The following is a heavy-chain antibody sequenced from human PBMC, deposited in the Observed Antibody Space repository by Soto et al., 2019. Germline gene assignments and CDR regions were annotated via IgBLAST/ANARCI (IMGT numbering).Heavy chain of an antibody. D-gene: IGHD4-17*01. CDR3: ARGFFHYGEEGGD. Sequence: ASVKVSCKASGYTFSSYDINWVRQATGQGLEWMGWMNPNSGNTGHAQKFQGRVTMTRNTSISTAYMELSSLRSEDTAVYYCARGFFHYGEEGGDWGQGPLVTVSS. V-gene: IGHV1-8*01. CDR2: MNPNSGNT. CDR1: GYTFSSYD. J-gene: IGHJ4*02.